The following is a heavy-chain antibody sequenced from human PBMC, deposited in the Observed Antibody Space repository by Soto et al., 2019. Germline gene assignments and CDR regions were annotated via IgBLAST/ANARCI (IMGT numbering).Heavy chain of an antibody. CDR1: GDSISRSHW. V-gene: IGHV4-4*02. CDR3: ASVRYDRSGFDH. Sequence: QVQLQESGPGLVRPSGALSVTCAVSGDSISRSHWWSWVRQSPGKGLEWIGEISHSVITNYNPSLKSRVTISVDKSKNQLSLKLTSVTAADTAVYSCASVRYDRSGFDHWGQGTLVSVSS. CDR2: ISHSVIT. D-gene: IGHD3-22*01. J-gene: IGHJ4*02.